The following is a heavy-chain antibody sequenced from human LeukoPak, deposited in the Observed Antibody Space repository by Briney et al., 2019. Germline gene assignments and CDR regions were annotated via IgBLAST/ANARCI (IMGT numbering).Heavy chain of an antibody. Sequence: GGSLRPSCAASGFTVSNNYMNWVRQAPGKGLEWVSVIYISGPTYYADSVKGRFTISRDNSKNTLYLQMNSLRAEDTAVYYCARGPYLYFDYWGLGTLVTVSS. J-gene: IGHJ4*02. CDR2: IYISGPT. V-gene: IGHV3-53*01. CDR3: ARGPYLYFDY. CDR1: GFTVSNNY.